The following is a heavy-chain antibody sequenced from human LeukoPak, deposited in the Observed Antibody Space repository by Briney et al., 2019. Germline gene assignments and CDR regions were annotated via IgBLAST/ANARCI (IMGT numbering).Heavy chain of an antibody. CDR1: VFSFSSYA. D-gene: IGHD4-17*01. V-gene: IGHV3-49*04. J-gene: IGHJ4*02. CDR3: TRNNGGYYGYDY. Sequence: GWCLSLSCAASVFSFSSYAISGVRQAPRKGLEWVGCIRSKAYGGTTAYAASVKRRFTISRDESKSIAYLQMNSLKTEDTAVYYCTRNNGGYYGYDYWGQGTLVTVSS. CDR2: IRSKAYGGTT.